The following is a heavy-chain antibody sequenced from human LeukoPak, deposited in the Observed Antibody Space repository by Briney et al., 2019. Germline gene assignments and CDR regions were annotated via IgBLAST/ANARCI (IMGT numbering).Heavy chain of an antibody. J-gene: IGHJ4*02. CDR3: AKEAARGFSYGSFDF. Sequence: GGSLRLSCAASGFTFSSYAMHWVRQAPGKGLEWVAVISSDGTNKYYADSVKGRLTISRDSSKNTLYLQMNSLRAEDTAVYYCAKEAARGFSYGSFDFWGQGTLVTVSS. CDR2: ISSDGTNK. D-gene: IGHD5-18*01. V-gene: IGHV3-30*04. CDR1: GFTFSSYA.